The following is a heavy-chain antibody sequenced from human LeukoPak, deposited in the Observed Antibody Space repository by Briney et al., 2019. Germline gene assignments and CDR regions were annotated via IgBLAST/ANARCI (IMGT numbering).Heavy chain of an antibody. V-gene: IGHV3-23*01. Sequence: PSETLSLTCAVYGGSFSGYYWSWVRQAPGKGLEWVSAISGSGGSTYYADSVKGRFTISRDNSKNTLYLQMNSLRAEDTAVYYCAKATYCSGGSCYPGRFDYWGQGTLVTVSS. J-gene: IGHJ4*02. CDR3: AKATYCSGGSCYPGRFDY. CDR2: ISGSGGST. CDR1: GGSFSGYY. D-gene: IGHD2-15*01.